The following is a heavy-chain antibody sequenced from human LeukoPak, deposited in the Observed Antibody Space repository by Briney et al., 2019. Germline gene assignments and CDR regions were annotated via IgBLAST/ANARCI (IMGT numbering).Heavy chain of an antibody. D-gene: IGHD5-12*01. CDR3: AREGYSGYDFSFDY. J-gene: IGHJ4*02. CDR2: IRSDGSNK. Sequence: GGSLRLSCAASGFTFSGYVMHWVRQAPGKGLEWVAFIRSDGSNKDYADSVKGRSTISRDNSKNTLYLQMNSLRAEDTAVYYCAREGYSGYDFSFDYWGQGTLVTVSS. V-gene: IGHV3-30*02. CDR1: GFTFSGYV.